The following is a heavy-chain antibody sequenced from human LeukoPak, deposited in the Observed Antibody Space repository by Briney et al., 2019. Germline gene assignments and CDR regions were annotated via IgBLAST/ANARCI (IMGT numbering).Heavy chain of an antibody. CDR1: GFTFSDYF. CDR3: ASLGEQWLVQYFHY. J-gene: IGHJ4*02. Sequence: GGSLRLSCAASGFTFSDYFMSWIRQAPGKGLEWVSYISSSGSTIYYADSVKGRFTISRDNAKNSLYLQMNSLRAEDTAVYYCASLGEQWLVQYFHYWGQGTLVTVSS. D-gene: IGHD6-19*01. CDR2: ISSSGSTI. V-gene: IGHV3-11*01.